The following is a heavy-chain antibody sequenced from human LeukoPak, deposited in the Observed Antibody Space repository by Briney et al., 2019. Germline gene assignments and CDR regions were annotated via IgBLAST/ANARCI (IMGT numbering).Heavy chain of an antibody. CDR3: ARWGHYGPLGY. Sequence: PSETLPLTCAVYGGSFSGYYWSWIRQPPGKGLEWIGEINHSGSTNYNPSLKSRVTISVDTSKNQFSLKLSSVTAADTAVYYCARWGHYGPLGYWGQGTLVTVSS. CDR2: INHSGST. J-gene: IGHJ4*02. V-gene: IGHV4-34*01. CDR1: GGSFSGYY. D-gene: IGHD4-17*01.